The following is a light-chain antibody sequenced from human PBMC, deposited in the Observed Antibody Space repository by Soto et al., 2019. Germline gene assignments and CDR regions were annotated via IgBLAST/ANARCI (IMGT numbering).Light chain of an antibody. CDR2: DVS. J-gene: IGLJ1*01. Sequence: QSALTQPASVSGSPGQSITISCTGTSSDVGGYDFVSWYQQHPGKAPKLMIYDVSNRPSVVSYRFSGSKSGNTASLTISGLQSEDEADYYCSSYTSSSTLDVFGTGTKLTVL. CDR3: SSYTSSSTLDV. CDR1: SSDVGGYDF. V-gene: IGLV2-14*01.